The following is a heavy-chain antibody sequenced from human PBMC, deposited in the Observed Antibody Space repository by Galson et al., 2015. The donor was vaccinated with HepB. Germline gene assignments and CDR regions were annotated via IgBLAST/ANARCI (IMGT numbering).Heavy chain of an antibody. CDR3: ARDRAVEGGGDWFDP. CDR1: GFTISRNW. J-gene: IGHJ5*02. Sequence: PLRLSCAASGFTISRNWMSWVRQAPGKGLEWVANIKEDGSEKYYVNSVKGRFTISRDNAKNLVWLQMKSLRVEDMAVYYCARDRAVEGGGDWFDPWGQGTLVTVSS. D-gene: IGHD2-15*01. CDR2: IKEDGSEK. V-gene: IGHV3-7*01.